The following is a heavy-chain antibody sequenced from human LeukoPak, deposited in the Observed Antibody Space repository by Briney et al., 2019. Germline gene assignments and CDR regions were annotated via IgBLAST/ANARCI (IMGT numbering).Heavy chain of an antibody. J-gene: IGHJ4*02. D-gene: IGHD2-2*01. CDR1: GFTFISYE. Sequence: GGSLRLSCAASGFTFISYEMNWVRQAPGKGLEWVSYISSSGTTIHYADSVKGRFTISRDNAKNSLYLQMNSLRAEDTAVYYCARASTTSWYYFDYWGQGTLVTVSS. CDR3: ARASTTSWYYFDY. CDR2: ISSSGTTI. V-gene: IGHV3-48*03.